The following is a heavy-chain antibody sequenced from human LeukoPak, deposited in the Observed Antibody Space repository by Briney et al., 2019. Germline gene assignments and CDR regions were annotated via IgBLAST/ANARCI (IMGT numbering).Heavy chain of an antibody. V-gene: IGHV3-33*01. CDR1: GFSLSSFA. D-gene: IGHD1-26*01. CDR2: IWSDGSEK. J-gene: IGHJ3*02. CDR3: ARPGLGVTGGLDI. Sequence: PGTSLRLSCEASGFSLSSFAMHWVRQAPGKGLEWLSIIWSDGSEKHYAASVKGRFTVSRDNSKDTLYLQMNSLRDEDTAMYFCARPGLGVTGGLDIRGQGTVVTVSS.